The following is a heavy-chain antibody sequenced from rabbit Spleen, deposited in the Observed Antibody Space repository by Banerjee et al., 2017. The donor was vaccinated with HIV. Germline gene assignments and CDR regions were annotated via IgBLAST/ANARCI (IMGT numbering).Heavy chain of an antibody. CDR2: IYAGDGST. D-gene: IGHD4-1*01. J-gene: IGHJ4*01. CDR1: GFSLFSYW. CDR3: ARDLDDVIGWNFGW. Sequence: EESGGGLVKPGGTLTLTCKASGFSLFSYWMCWVRQAPGKGLDLIGCIYAGDGSTDYANWVNGRFTISKTSSTVDLKMTSLTAADTATYFCARDLDDVIGWNFGWWGPGTLVTVS. V-gene: IGHV1S42*01.